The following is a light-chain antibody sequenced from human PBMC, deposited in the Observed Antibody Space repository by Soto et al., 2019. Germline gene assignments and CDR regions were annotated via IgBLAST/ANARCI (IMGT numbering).Light chain of an antibody. Sequence: EIVLTQSPGTLSLSPGERATLSCRASQSVSSSYLAWYQQKPGRAPRLLIYGASSRATGIPDRLSGSGSGTDFTLTISRLEPEDFAVYYCQQYGSSPKTFGQGTKVDNK. CDR2: GAS. V-gene: IGKV3-20*01. CDR3: QQYGSSPKT. CDR1: QSVSSSY. J-gene: IGKJ1*01.